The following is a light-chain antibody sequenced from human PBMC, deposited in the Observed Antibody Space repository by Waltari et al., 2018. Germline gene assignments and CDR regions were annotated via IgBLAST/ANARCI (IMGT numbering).Light chain of an antibody. Sequence: QPPSVSGAPGQRVSISCTGSGSNLGAGYAVHWYQQHPGKAPKLLIYGTSTRPPGVPDRFFGSQSGTSASLAITALQAEDEAEYYCQSYDTSLSVVFGGGTKLTVL. J-gene: IGLJ2*01. CDR3: QSYDTSLSVV. CDR2: GTS. V-gene: IGLV1-40*01. CDR1: GSNLGAGYA.